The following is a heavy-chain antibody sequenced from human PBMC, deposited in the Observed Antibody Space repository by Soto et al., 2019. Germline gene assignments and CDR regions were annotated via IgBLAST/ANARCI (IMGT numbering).Heavy chain of an antibody. V-gene: IGHV3-30*18. J-gene: IGHJ4*02. Sequence: QVQLVESVGGVVQPGRSLRLSCAPSGFTVSSYGMHWLRQAPGTGLEWVALISWDGRNKYYADSVKGRFTISRDNLKSTLYLQMNSLRGEDTAVYYCAKDKVENGRSWPSYWGQGTLVTVSS. D-gene: IGHD1-1*01. CDR1: GFTVSSYG. CDR2: ISWDGRNK. CDR3: AKDKVENGRSWPSY.